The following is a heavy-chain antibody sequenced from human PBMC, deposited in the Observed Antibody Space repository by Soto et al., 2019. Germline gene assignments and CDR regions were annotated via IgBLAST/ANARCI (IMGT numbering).Heavy chain of an antibody. Sequence: QVQLVQSGAEVKKPGSSVKVSCKASGGTFSSYTISWVRQAPGQGLEWMGRIIPILGIANYAQKFQGRVTITAENSTSTAYRGVSTLSSEDTALYYGAGGVNTALGDGAFDIGGKGTMVPVSS. D-gene: IGHD5-18*01. V-gene: IGHV1-69*02. CDR3: AGGVNTALGDGAFDI. CDR2: IIPILGIA. J-gene: IGHJ3*02. CDR1: GGTFSSYT.